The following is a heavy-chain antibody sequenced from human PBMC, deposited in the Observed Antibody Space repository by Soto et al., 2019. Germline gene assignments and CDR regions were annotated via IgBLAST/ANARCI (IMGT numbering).Heavy chain of an antibody. CDR2: FYYTGST. Sequence: QVQLQESGTGLVKSSETLSLTCTVSGGSVSSEHYYWNWIRQPPGKGLEWIGYFYYTGSTNYNPSLESRLTMSVDMSKNHFSLKLSSVTAADTAVYYCAGGTDGKKVAYWGQGTLVTVSS. V-gene: IGHV4-61*03. CDR3: AGGTDGKKVAY. CDR1: GGSVSSEHYY. J-gene: IGHJ4*02. D-gene: IGHD5-12*01.